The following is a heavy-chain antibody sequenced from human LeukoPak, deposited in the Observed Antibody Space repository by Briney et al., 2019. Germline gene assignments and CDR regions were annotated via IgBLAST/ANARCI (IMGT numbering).Heavy chain of an antibody. CDR1: GFTFSTYW. D-gene: IGHD6-13*01. CDR2: INTDGSIT. Sequence: GGSLRLSCAASGFTFSTYWMHWVRQAPGKGLVWVSRINTDGSITTYADSVKGRFTISRDNAKNTLYLQMNSLRAEDTAVYYCARDNQQLVTKGAFDIWGQGTMVTVSS. CDR3: ARDNQQLVTKGAFDI. V-gene: IGHV3-74*01. J-gene: IGHJ3*02.